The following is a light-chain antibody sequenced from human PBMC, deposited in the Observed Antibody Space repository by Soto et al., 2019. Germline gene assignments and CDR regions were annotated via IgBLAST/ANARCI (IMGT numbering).Light chain of an antibody. J-gene: IGKJ4*01. CDR3: MQGSHSPLS. CDR1: LSPLSGDGNTY. CDR2: KVS. V-gene: IGKV2-30*01. Sequence: DVVLTQSPLSLPVSLGQPASISCRSSLSPLSGDGNTYLNWFQQRQGQSPRRLLYKVSNRDSGVPDGFRASWSGTNFTLKTSRVEAEDVGVYDCMQGSHSPLSFGGGTKVEI.